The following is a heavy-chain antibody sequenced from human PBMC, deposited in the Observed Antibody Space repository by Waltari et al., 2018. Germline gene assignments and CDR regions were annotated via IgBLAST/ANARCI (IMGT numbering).Heavy chain of an antibody. CDR1: GSTFSSYS. J-gene: IGHJ4*02. CDR2: ISSSSSYI. CDR3: ARGGSTNGDY. D-gene: IGHD2-15*01. Sequence: EVQLVECGGGLVKPGGSLRLSCAASGSTFSSYSMNWVRQAPGKGLEWVSSISSSSSYIYYADSVKGRFTISRDNAKNSLYLQMNSLRAEDTAVYYCARGGSTNGDYWAQVTLVPVSS. V-gene: IGHV3-21*01.